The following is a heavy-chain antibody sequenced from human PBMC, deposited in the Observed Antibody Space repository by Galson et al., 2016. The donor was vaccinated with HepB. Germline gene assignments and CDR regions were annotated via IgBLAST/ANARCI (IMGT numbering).Heavy chain of an antibody. J-gene: IGHJ4*02. V-gene: IGHV3-7*03. CDR1: GFGFSDYW. Sequence: SLRLSCAVSGFGFSDYWMTWVRQAPGKGLEWVANINQDGSEKNSVDSMKGRFTISRDNAKNSMYLQMNTLRAEDTAVYYCARADGFNTPFFDSWGQGTLVTVSS. D-gene: IGHD5-24*01. CDR3: ARADGFNTPFFDS. CDR2: INQDGSEK.